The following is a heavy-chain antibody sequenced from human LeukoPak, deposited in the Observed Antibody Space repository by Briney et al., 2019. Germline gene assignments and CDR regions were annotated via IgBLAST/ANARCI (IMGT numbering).Heavy chain of an antibody. CDR2: IYYSGST. CDR1: GGSFSGYY. CDR3: ARQAPDYDFWSGPSKQAFDI. J-gene: IGHJ3*02. V-gene: IGHV4-59*08. Sequence: SETLSLTCAVYGGSFSGYYWSWIRQPPGKGLEWIGYIYYSGSTNYNPSLKSRVTISVDTSKNQFSLKLSSVTAADTAVYYCARQAPDYDFWSGPSKQAFDIWGQGTMVTVSS. D-gene: IGHD3-3*01.